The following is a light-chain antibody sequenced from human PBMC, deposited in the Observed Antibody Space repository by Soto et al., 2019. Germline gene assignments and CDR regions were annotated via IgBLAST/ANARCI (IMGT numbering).Light chain of an antibody. Sequence: DIQMTQSPSSLSASVGDRVTITCRASQSVTTYLHWYQQKAGEAPKLLIYAISNLQSGVSSRFSGSGSGTDFSLTINTLQPEDFATYYCQQCYSTPWTFGQGTKVEIK. V-gene: IGKV1-39*01. CDR1: QSVTTY. J-gene: IGKJ1*01. CDR3: QQCYSTPWT. CDR2: AIS.